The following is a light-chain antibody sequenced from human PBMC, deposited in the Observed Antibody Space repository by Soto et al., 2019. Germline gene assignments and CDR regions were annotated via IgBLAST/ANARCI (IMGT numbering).Light chain of an antibody. J-gene: IGKJ4*01. CDR2: DAS. CDR1: QSVSNY. CDR3: QQRSNWPPGLT. Sequence: EIALTQSPATLSLSPGERATLSCRASQSVSNYLAWYQQKPGQAPSLLIYDASKRATGIPARFSGGGSGTDFTLTISSLEPEDSAVYYCQQRSNWPPGLTFGGGTKVEI. V-gene: IGKV3-11*01.